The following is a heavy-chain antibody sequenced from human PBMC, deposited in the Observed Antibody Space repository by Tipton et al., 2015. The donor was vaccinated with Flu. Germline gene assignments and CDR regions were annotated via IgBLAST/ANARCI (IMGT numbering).Heavy chain of an antibody. Sequence: SLRLSCAASGFTFSNYWMSWVRRGPGKGLEWVANINQDASEIYYVDSVKGRFTISRDNAKNSLYLQMNSLRAEGTAVYYCARAVGGGEAYWGQGTLVTVSS. D-gene: IGHD6-19*01. J-gene: IGHJ4*02. CDR3: ARAVGGGEAY. CDR1: GFTFSNYW. CDR2: INQDASEI. V-gene: IGHV3-7*03.